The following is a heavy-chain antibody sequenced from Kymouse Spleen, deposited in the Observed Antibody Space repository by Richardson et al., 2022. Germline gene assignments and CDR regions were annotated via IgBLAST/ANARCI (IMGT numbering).Heavy chain of an antibody. CDR3: ARGHYDILTGYSHYFDY. CDR1: GGSFSGYY. Sequence: QVQLQQWGAGLLKPSETLSLTCAVYGGSFSGYYWSWIRQPPGKGLEWIGEINHSGSTNYNPSLKSRVTISVDTSKNQFSLKLSSVTAADTAVYYCARGHYDILTGYSHYFDYWGQGTLVTVSS. J-gene: IGHJ4*02. D-gene: IGHD3-9*01. V-gene: IGHV4-34*01. CDR2: INHSGST.